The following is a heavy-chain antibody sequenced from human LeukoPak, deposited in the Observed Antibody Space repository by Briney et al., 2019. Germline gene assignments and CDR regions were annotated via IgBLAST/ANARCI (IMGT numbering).Heavy chain of an antibody. J-gene: IGHJ6*02. Sequence: RPGGSLRLSCAGSGFTFSDYYMNWIRQAPGKGLEWISYISNDGTTKYYADSVKGRVTISRDNAKNSLYLQMNSLRAEDTALYYCAKDKIRFCSSNSCYTWMDVWGQGTTVTVSS. CDR2: ISNDGTTK. CDR3: AKDKIRFCSSNSCYTWMDV. V-gene: IGHV3-11*01. CDR1: GFTFSDYY. D-gene: IGHD2-2*02.